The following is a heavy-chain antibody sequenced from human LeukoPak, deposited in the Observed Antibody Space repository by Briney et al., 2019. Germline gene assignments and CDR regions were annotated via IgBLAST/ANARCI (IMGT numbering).Heavy chain of an antibody. CDR1: GDSVSSKNVA. Sequence: SQTLSLTCAISGDSVSSKNVAWNWIRQSPSRGLEWLGKTYYRSQWGTDYAVSVNSRITINPDTSKNQFSLQLNSVTPEDTAVYYCATDIVVVPAAMDFDYWGQGTLVTVSS. CDR3: ATDIVVVPAAMDFDY. J-gene: IGHJ4*02. D-gene: IGHD2-2*01. CDR2: TYYRSQWGT. V-gene: IGHV6-1*01.